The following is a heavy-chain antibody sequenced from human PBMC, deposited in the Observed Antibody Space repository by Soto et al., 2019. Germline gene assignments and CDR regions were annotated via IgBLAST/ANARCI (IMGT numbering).Heavy chain of an antibody. CDR2: ISAYNGNT. CDR3: ARAGIAVAGIPVGGMEV. J-gene: IGHJ6*02. CDR1: GYTFTSYG. D-gene: IGHD6-19*01. V-gene: IGHV1-18*01. Sequence: QVQLVQSGAEVKKPGASVKVSCKASGYTFTSYGISWVRQAPGQGLEWMGWISAYNGNTNYAQKLQGRVPMTTATSTSTAYMELRSLRSDATAVYYCARAGIAVAGIPVGGMEVWGQGTTVTVSS.